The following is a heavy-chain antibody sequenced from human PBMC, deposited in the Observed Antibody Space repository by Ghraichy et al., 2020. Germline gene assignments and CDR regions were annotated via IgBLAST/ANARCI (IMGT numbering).Heavy chain of an antibody. CDR2: ISSSGSTI. Sequence: GSLRLSCAASGFTFSDYYMSWIRQAPGKGLEWVSYISSSGSTIYYADSVKGRFTISRDNAKNSLYLQMNSLRAEDTAVYYCARDPYCSSSSCHYYYYYGMDVWGQGTTVTVSS. D-gene: IGHD2-2*01. CDR3: ARDPYCSSSSCHYYYYYGMDV. CDR1: GFTFSDYY. J-gene: IGHJ6*02. V-gene: IGHV3-11*01.